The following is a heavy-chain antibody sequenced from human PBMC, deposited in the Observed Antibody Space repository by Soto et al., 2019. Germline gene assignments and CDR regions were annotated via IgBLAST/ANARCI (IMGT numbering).Heavy chain of an antibody. CDR3: AKDIGSSSPGIY. CDR1: GFTFSSYG. J-gene: IGHJ4*02. D-gene: IGHD6-6*01. CDR2: ISYDGSNK. V-gene: IGHV3-30*18. Sequence: VQLLESGGGLVQPGRSLRLSCAASGFTFSSYGMHWVRQAPGKGLEWVAVISYDGSNKYYADSVKGRFTISRDNSKNTLYLQMNSLRAEDTAVYYCAKDIGSSSPGIYWGQGTLVTVSS.